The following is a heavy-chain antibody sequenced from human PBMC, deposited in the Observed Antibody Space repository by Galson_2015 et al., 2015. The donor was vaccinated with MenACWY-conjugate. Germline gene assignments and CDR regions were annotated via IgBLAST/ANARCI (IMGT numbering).Heavy chain of an antibody. V-gene: IGHV3-11*01. J-gene: IGHJ5*02. Sequence: SLRLSCAASGFTFGDYYMSWIRQTPGKGLEWLSYISGSGQIRYYADSLKGRFTISRDNAKQSLYLQMNNLRADDTAVYYCARELSLVAVGVTPGWFDTWGQGILVTVSS. CDR1: GFTFGDYY. CDR2: ISGSGQIR. D-gene: IGHD2-15*01. CDR3: ARELSLVAVGVTPGWFDT.